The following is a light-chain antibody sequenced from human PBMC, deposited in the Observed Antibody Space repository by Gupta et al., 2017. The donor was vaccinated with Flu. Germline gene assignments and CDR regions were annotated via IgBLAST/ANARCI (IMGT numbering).Light chain of an antibody. CDR3: QSYDNTLSGWV. Sequence: QSVLTQPPSVSGAPGQRVTLSCTGSSSNIGASYGVHWYQQLPGTAPKLLIYDTNKRPSGVPDRFSGSESGTSASLAITGLQAEDEADYYCQSYDNTLSGWVFGGGTKLTVL. CDR2: DTN. CDR1: SSNIGASYG. V-gene: IGLV1-40*01. J-gene: IGLJ3*02.